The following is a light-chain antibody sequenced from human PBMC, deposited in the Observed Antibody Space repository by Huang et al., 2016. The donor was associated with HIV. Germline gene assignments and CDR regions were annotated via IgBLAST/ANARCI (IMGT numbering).Light chain of an antibody. Sequence: DIQMTQSPSSLSSSIGDRITISCRASQGIGTYLYWYQHKPGKVPNLLIYAASTLQSGVPSRFSGSGSGTNFTLTIGSLQPEDVASYYCQKYNNAPRTFGHGTKVEIK. CDR1: QGIGTY. J-gene: IGKJ1*01. CDR3: QKYNNAPRT. V-gene: IGKV1-27*01. CDR2: AAS.